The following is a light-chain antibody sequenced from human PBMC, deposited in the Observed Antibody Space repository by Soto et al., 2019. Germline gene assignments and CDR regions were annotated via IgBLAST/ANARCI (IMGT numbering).Light chain of an antibody. CDR3: QQRSNWPPT. Sequence: EIVLTQSPATLSLSPGERATLSCRASQSVGSYLAWHQQKPGQAPRLLMYDASNSATGLPARFSGSGSGTDFTLTISSLEPEDFAVYDCQQRSNWPPTFGQGTRLEIK. CDR2: DAS. J-gene: IGKJ5*01. V-gene: IGKV3-11*01. CDR1: QSVGSY.